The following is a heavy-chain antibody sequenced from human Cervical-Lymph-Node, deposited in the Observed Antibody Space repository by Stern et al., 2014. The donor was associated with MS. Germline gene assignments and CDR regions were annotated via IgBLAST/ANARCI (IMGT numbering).Heavy chain of an antibody. Sequence: QVTLKESGPALVKPTQTLTLTCTFSGFSLSTGGMCVTWIRQPPGKALEWLGLIDWDGDKYYRTPLRTRLTISKDTFKYQVVLTMTNMDPVDTATYYCARIRGTARLIDYWGQGTLVTVSS. J-gene: IGHJ4*02. CDR2: IDWDGDK. D-gene: IGHD1/OR15-1a*01. V-gene: IGHV2-70*01. CDR1: GFSLSTGGMC. CDR3: ARIRGTARLIDY.